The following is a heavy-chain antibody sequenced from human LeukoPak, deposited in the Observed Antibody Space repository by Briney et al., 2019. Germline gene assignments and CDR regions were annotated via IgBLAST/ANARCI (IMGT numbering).Heavy chain of an antibody. CDR1: GFTFSSYW. CDR2: IYIDGSST. CDR3: ARGLDGSFDY. Sequence: SGGSLRLSCAASGFTFSSYWMHWVRQASGKGLVWVSRIYIDGSSTSYADSVKGRFTISRDNAKNTLYLQMNSLRDEDTAVYYCARGLDGSFDYWGLGTLVTVSS. D-gene: IGHD1-14*01. J-gene: IGHJ4*02. V-gene: IGHV3-74*01.